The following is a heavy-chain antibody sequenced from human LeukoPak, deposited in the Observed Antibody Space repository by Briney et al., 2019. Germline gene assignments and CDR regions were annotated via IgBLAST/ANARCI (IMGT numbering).Heavy chain of an antibody. J-gene: IGHJ4*02. CDR1: GYTLTELS. Sequence: ASVKVSCKVSGYTLTELSMHWVRQAPGKGLEWMGGFDPEDGETIYAQKFQGRVTMTEDTSTDTAYMELSSLRSEDTAVYYCASIPLYCSGGSCYTFSYWGQGTLVTVSS. D-gene: IGHD2-15*01. CDR3: ASIPLYCSGGSCYTFSY. V-gene: IGHV1-24*01. CDR2: FDPEDGET.